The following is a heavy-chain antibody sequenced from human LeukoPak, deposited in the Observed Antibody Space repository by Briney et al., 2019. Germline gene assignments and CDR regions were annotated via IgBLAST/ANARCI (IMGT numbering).Heavy chain of an antibody. J-gene: IGHJ4*02. CDR3: ARFGRWYLFED. V-gene: IGHV3-21*01. CDR1: GFPFSTHS. Sequence: PGGSLRLSCAASGFPFSTHSLNWVRQAPGKGLEWVSSISAGGDFVYYGDSVKGRFTISRDNAKNSLYLQMNSLRAEDTAVYYCARFGRWYLFEDWGQGTLVTVSS. D-gene: IGHD6-13*01. CDR2: ISAGGDFV.